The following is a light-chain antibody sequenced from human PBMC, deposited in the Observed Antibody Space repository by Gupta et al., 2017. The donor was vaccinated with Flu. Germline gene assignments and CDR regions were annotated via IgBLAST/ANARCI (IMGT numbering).Light chain of an antibody. J-gene: IGKJ4*01. CDR2: GAS. Sequence: EIVLTQSPGTLSLSPGERATLSCRASQSVSSNSLAWYQQQAGQSPRLLIYGASSRTTGIPGRFSGSGSGTDFTLIISRLEPEDFAVYYCQQYGSSPLTFGGGTKVEIK. V-gene: IGKV3-20*01. CDR3: QQYGSSPLT. CDR1: QSVSSNS.